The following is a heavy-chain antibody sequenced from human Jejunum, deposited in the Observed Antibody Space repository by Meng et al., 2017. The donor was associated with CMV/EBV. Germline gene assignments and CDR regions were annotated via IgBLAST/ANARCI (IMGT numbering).Heavy chain of an antibody. Sequence: SSYSATWNWIRQSPSRGLEWLGRTYYRSKWWYNDNAVSLRGRITINADASKNQFSLQLNSVTPEDTAVYYCARGAAAAERGLESDSWGQGTLVTVSS. V-gene: IGHV6-1*01. CDR1: SSYSAT. CDR2: TYYRSKWWYN. J-gene: IGHJ4*02. D-gene: IGHD6-13*01. CDR3: ARGAAAAERGLESDS.